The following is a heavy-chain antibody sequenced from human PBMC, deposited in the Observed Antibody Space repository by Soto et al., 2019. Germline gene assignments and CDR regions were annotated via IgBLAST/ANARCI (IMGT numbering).Heavy chain of an antibody. CDR2: IYSGGST. CDR3: ASTLRGYSGYSY. Sequence: EVQLVESGGGLIQPGGSLRLSCAASGFTVSSNYMSWVRQAPGQGLEWVSVIYSGGSTYYADSVKGRFTISRDNSKNTLYLQMNSLRAEDTAVYYCASTLRGYSGYSYWGQGTLVTVSS. V-gene: IGHV3-53*01. CDR1: GFTVSSNY. J-gene: IGHJ4*02. D-gene: IGHD5-12*01.